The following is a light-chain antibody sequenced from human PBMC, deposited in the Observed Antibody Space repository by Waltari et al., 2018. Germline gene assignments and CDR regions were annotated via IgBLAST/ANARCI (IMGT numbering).Light chain of an antibody. CDR3: QQYYSTPRT. J-gene: IGKJ1*01. Sequence: DIVVTQSTDSLAVSLGERATINCKSSQSVFYNSNNKNFLAWYQQKPGQPPKLLIYWASTRQSGVPDRFSGTGSGTDFTLTISTLQAEDVAVYYCQQYYSTPRTFGQGTRVEI. V-gene: IGKV4-1*01. CDR1: QSVFYNSNNKNF. CDR2: WAS.